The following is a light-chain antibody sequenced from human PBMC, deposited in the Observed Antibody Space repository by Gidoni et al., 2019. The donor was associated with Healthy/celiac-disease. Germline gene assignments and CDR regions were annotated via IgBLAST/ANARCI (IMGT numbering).Light chain of an antibody. Sequence: QSVLTQPPSVSGAPGPRVTISCTGSSSNIGAGYDVHWYQQLPGTATKLLIYGTSNRPSGVPDRFSGSKSGTSASLAITGLQAEDEDDYDCQSYDSSLSGLYVFGTGTKVTVL. CDR1: SSNIGAGYD. CDR3: QSYDSSLSGLYV. V-gene: IGLV1-40*01. CDR2: GTS. J-gene: IGLJ1*01.